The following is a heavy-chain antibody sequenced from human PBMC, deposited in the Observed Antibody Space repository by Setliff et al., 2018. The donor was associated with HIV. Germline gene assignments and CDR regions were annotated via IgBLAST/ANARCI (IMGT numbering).Heavy chain of an antibody. J-gene: IGHJ4*02. D-gene: IGHD3-10*01. CDR2: IYYSGST. CDR3: ASLRGIEFYFDI. CDR1: GGSIRSHD. V-gene: IGHV4-59*11. Sequence: SETLSLTCTVSGGSIRSHDWSWIRQPPGQGLEWIGSIYYSGSTNYNPSLKSRVTIPVGSSYNHFSLTLSSVTAADTGVYYCASLRGIEFYFDIWGQGTPVTVSS.